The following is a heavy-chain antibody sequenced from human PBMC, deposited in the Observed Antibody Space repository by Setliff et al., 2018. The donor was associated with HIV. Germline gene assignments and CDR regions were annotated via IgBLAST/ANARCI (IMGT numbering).Heavy chain of an antibody. CDR3: AKGPLHGGFDI. D-gene: IGHD2-15*01. Sequence: GGSLRLSCAASGFTFSSYSINWVRPAPGKGLEWVSYISSSSSTIYYADSVKGRFTISRDNSKNTVYLQMSSLRPDDTAVYHCAKGPLHGGFDIWGQGTMVTVSS. V-gene: IGHV3-48*01. CDR1: GFTFSSYS. CDR2: ISSSSSTI. J-gene: IGHJ3*02.